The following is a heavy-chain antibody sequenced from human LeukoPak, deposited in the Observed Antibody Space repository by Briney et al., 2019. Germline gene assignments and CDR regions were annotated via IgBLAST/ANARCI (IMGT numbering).Heavy chain of an antibody. D-gene: IGHD3-22*01. Sequence: SETLSLTCAVYGGSFSGYYWSWIRQPPGKGLEWIGEINHSGSTNYNPSLKSRVTISVDTSKNQFSLKLSSVTAADTAVFYCARGCDDSSGYYQYYFDYWGQGTLVTVSS. V-gene: IGHV4-34*01. CDR2: INHSGST. CDR3: ARGCDDSSGYYQYYFDY. J-gene: IGHJ4*02. CDR1: GGSFSGYY.